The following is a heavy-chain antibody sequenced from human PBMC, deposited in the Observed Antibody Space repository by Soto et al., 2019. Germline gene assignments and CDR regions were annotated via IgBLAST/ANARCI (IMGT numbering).Heavy chain of an antibody. J-gene: IGHJ4*02. Sequence: GASVKVSCKASGGTFSSDSFSWVRQAPGQGLEWMGGIIPMFDTPIYAQKFQGRVTFTRDTSAGTVYMQLSSLTSEDTAVYYCARDDSGFSGSHYIDYFNYWGQGALVTVSS. CDR1: GGTFSSDS. D-gene: IGHD1-26*01. V-gene: IGHV1-69*05. CDR2: IIPMFDTP. CDR3: ARDDSGFSGSHYIDYFNY.